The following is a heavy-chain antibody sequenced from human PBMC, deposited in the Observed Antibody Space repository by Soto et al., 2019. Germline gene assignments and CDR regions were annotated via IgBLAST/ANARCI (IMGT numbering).Heavy chain of an antibody. CDR1: GFTFSSYS. CDR3: ARDQMAGTYYYYGMDV. J-gene: IGHJ6*02. CDR2: ISSSSSYI. D-gene: IGHD6-19*01. V-gene: IGHV3-21*01. Sequence: SLRLSCAASGFTFSSYSMNWVRQAPGKGLEWVSSISSSSSYIYYADSVKGRFTISRDNAKNSLYLQMNSLRAEDTAVYYCARDQMAGTYYYYGMDVWGQGTTVTVSS.